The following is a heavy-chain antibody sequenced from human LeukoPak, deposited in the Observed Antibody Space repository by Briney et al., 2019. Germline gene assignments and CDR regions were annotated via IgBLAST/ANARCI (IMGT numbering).Heavy chain of an antibody. Sequence: PSETLSLTCTVSGGSISSYYWSWIRQPPGKGLEWIGYIYYSGSTNYNPSLKSRVTISVDTSKNQFSLQLNSVTPEDTAVYYCARGTKILAVVVPAGYYYYYMDVWGKGTTVTISS. J-gene: IGHJ6*03. CDR2: IYYSGST. D-gene: IGHD2-2*01. CDR1: GGSISSYY. CDR3: ARGTKILAVVVPAGYYYYYMDV. V-gene: IGHV4-59*12.